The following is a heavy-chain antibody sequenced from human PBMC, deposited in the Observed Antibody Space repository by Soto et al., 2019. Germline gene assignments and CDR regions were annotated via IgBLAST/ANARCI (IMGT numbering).Heavy chain of an antibody. CDR1: GFTFSSYA. J-gene: IGHJ5*02. D-gene: IGHD2-15*01. CDR2: ISGSGGST. V-gene: IGHV3-23*01. CDR3: AKEGRVVAATLNWFDP. Sequence: GGSLRLSCAASGFTFSSYAMSWVRQAPGKGLEWVSAISGSGGSTYYADSVKGRFTISRDNSKNTLYLQMNSLRAEDTAVYYCAKEGRVVAATLNWFDPWGQGTLVTVSS.